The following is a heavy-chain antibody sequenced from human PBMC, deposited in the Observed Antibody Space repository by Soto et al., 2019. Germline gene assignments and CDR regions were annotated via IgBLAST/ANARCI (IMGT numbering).Heavy chain of an antibody. CDR3: ARLAETYYDCFVSGDYLLDV. D-gene: IGHD3-3*01. Sequence: SETVSLTCTVSGGSISSYYWSWIRQPPGKGLEWIGYIYYSGSTNYNPSLKSRVTISVDTSKNQFSLKLSSVTAADTAVYYCARLAETYYDCFVSGDYLLDV. CDR2: IYYSGST. V-gene: IGHV4-59*08. CDR1: GGSISSYY. J-gene: IGHJ3*01.